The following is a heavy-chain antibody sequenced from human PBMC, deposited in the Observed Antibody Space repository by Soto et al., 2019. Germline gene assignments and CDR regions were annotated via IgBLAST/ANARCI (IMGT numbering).Heavy chain of an antibody. CDR2: ISAYNGNT. CDR3: TKDHPTTLRFLEWLPTHSPFDY. D-gene: IGHD3-3*01. CDR1: GYTFTSYG. J-gene: IGHJ4*02. V-gene: IGHV1-18*01. Sequence: QVQLVQSGAEVKKPGASVKVSCKASGYTFTSYGISWVRQAPGRGLEWMGWISAYNGNTNYAQKLQGRVTMTTDTSTSRAYTGLRGLRSGDTGVYYCTKDHPTTLRFLEWLPTHSPFDYWVQGTLVTVSS.